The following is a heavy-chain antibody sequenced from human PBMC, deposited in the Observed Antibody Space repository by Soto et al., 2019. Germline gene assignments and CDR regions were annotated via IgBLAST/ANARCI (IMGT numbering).Heavy chain of an antibody. CDR3: ARALGYSGYAGMDV. V-gene: IGHV1-18*01. CDR1: GYTFTTYD. CDR2: ISTYNGNT. J-gene: IGHJ6*02. D-gene: IGHD5-12*01. Sequence: ASVKVSCKASGYTFTTYDISWVRQAPGQGLEWMGRISTYNGNTNYPQRLQGRLTMTTDTSTSTAYMELRSLRSDDAAVYYCARALGYSGYAGMDVWGQGTTVTVSS.